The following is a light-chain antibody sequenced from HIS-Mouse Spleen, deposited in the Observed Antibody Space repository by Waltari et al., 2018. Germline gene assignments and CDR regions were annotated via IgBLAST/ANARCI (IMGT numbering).Light chain of an antibody. CDR3: CSYAGSSTFVVV. J-gene: IGLJ2*01. CDR2: EGS. CDR1: SRDVGSYNL. V-gene: IGLV2-23*03. Sequence: QSALTQPASVSGSPGQSITISCTGTSRDVGSYNLVSWYQQHPGKAPKLMIYEGSKRPSGVSNRFSGSKSGNTASLTISGLQAEDKADYYCCSYAGSSTFVVVFGGGTKLTVL.